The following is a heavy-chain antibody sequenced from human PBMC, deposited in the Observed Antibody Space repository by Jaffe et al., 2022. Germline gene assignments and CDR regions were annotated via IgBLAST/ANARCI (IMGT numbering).Heavy chain of an antibody. V-gene: IGHV4-61*02. D-gene: IGHD6-13*01. J-gene: IGHJ4*02. CDR3: ARASIAAAGTGVYYFDY. CDR1: GGSISSGSYY. Sequence: QVQLQESGPGLVKPSQTLSLTCTVSGGSISSGSYYWSWIRQPAGKGLEWIGRIYTSGSTNYNPSLKSRVTISVDTSKNQFSLKLSSVTAADTAVYYCARASIAAAGTGVYYFDYWGQGTLVTVSS. CDR2: IYTSGST.